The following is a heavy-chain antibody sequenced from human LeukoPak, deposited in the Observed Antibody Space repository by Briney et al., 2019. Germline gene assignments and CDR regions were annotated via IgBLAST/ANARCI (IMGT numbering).Heavy chain of an antibody. V-gene: IGHV4-39*01. D-gene: IGHD3-10*01. CDR1: GGSISSSSYY. J-gene: IGHJ5*02. CDR2: IYYSGSA. CDR3: ARTAAVLLWFGDPKLPNWFDP. Sequence: SETLSLTCTVSGGSISSSSYYWGWIRQPPGKGLEWIGSIYYSGSAYYNPSLKSRVTISVDTSKNQFSLKLSSVTAADTAVYYCARTAAVLLWFGDPKLPNWFDPWGQGTLVTVSS.